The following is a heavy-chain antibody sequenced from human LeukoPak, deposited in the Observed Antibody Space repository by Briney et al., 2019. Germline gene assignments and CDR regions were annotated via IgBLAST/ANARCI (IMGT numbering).Heavy chain of an antibody. D-gene: IGHD3-9*01. CDR1: GGSISRNNYY. CDR3: APGRLGRYDY. Sequence: SETLSLTCTVSGGSISRNNYYWAWIRQPPGKGLEWIGSIYYTGSTYYNPSLKSRASVSVDASNNQFSLKLTSVTAADTAVYYCAPGRLGRYDYWGQGTLVIVSS. V-gene: IGHV4-39*01. J-gene: IGHJ4*02. CDR2: IYYTGST.